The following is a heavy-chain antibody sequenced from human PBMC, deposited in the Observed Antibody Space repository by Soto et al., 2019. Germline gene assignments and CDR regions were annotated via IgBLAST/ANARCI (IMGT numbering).Heavy chain of an antibody. CDR3: ATRSIAVAGFEY. Sequence: SETLSLTCAVYGGSYSGYFWSWICQPPGKGLEWIGEINHSGSTNYNPSLKSRVTISVDTSKNQFSLKLSSVTAADTAVYYCATRSIAVAGFEYWGQGTLVTVSS. CDR1: GGSYSGYF. J-gene: IGHJ4*02. V-gene: IGHV4-34*01. D-gene: IGHD6-19*01. CDR2: INHSGST.